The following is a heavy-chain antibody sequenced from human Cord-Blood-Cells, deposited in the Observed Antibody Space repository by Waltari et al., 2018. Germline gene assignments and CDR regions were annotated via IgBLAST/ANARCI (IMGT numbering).Heavy chain of an antibody. D-gene: IGHD3-3*01. Sequence: QVHLVQSGAEVKKPGASVKVSCKASGYTFTSYGISWVRQAPGQGLEWMGWISAYNGNTNYAQKLQGRDTMTTDTSTSRASMELRSLRSDDAAVYYWARYYEFWSGYCYGMDVWGQGTTVTVSS. CDR2: ISAYNGNT. V-gene: IGHV1-18*01. J-gene: IGHJ6*02. CDR1: GYTFTSYG. CDR3: ARYYEFWSGYCYGMDV.